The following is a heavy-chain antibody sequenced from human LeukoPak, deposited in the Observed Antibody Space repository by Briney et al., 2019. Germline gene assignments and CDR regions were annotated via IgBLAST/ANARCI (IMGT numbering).Heavy chain of an antibody. J-gene: IGHJ6*03. Sequence: SETLSVTCTVSGGSISTSSYYWGWIRQPPGKGLEWIGTIYYSGTTYYNPSLESRVTISEDTSRNRFSLMLSSVTAADAAIYYCARQVSDYFYYYMDGWGEGTTVIVSS. V-gene: IGHV4-39*01. CDR3: ARQVSDYFYYYMDG. CDR1: GGSISTSSYY. CDR2: IYYSGTT.